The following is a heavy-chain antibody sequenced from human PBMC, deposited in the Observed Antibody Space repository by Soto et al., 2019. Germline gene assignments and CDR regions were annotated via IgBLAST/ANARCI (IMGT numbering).Heavy chain of an antibody. D-gene: IGHD4-4*01. CDR2: IYYSGST. V-gene: IGHV4-59*01. Sequence: LETLFPTFTVSGCPIKSYYWRWIRQPPGKGLEWIGYIYYSGSTNYNPSLKSRVTISVDTSKNQFSLKLSSVTAADTAVYYCARESTVVTTVSSYYYYYMDVWGKGTTVTVSS. J-gene: IGHJ6*03. CDR3: ARESTVVTTVSSYYYYYMDV. CDR1: GCPIKSYY.